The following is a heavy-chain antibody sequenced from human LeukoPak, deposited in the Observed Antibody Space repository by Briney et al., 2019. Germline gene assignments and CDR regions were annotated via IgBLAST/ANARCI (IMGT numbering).Heavy chain of an antibody. J-gene: IGHJ4*02. D-gene: IGHD6-19*01. V-gene: IGHV4-34*01. CDR3: ARGGLYSSGWYAY. CDR2: INHSGST. CDR1: GGSFSGYY. Sequence: PSETLSLTCAVYGGSFSGYYWSWIRQPPGKGLEWIGEINHSGSTNYNPSLKSRVPISVDTSKNQFSLKLSSVTAADTAVYYCARGGLYSSGWYAYWGQGTLVTVSS.